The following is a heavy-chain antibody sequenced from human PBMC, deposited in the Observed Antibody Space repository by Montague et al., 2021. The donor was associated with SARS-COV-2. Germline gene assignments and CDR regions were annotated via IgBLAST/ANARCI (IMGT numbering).Heavy chain of an antibody. D-gene: IGHD2-8*01. V-gene: IGHV4-59*01. Sequence: SETLSLTCTVSGGSISGFYWSWIRQPPGKGLEWIGYIYYSGSTKYKPSXXSRVAVSVDRSKNQVSLKLTSVTAADTAVYYCARLLRSCTNGVCRTYYYYALDAWGQGTTVTVSS. CDR2: IYYSGST. CDR1: GGSISGFY. J-gene: IGHJ6*02. CDR3: ARLLRSCTNGVCRTYYYYALDA.